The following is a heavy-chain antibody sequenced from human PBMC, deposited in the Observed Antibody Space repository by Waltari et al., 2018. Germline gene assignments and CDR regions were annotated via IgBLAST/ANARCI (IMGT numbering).Heavy chain of an antibody. Sequence: QVQLVESGGGLVKPGGSLRLSCAASGVTRSDFYMSWVRPAPGKGLEWVSYITKSDIIYYEDSVKGRFTISRDNAKNSLYLQMSSLRADDTAVYYCARRGDSFTFDIWGQGTTVTVSS. V-gene: IGHV3-11*04. CDR2: ITKSDII. CDR3: ARRGDSFTFDI. D-gene: IGHD4-17*01. CDR1: GVTRSDFY. J-gene: IGHJ3*02.